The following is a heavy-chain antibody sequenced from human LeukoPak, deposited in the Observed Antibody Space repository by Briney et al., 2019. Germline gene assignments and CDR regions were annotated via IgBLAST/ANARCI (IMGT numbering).Heavy chain of an antibody. Sequence: PSETLSLTCAVYGGSFSGYYWTWIRQPPGKGLEWIGEINHSGSTTYKPPLKSRVTISVDTSKNHFSLRLTSVTAADTAVYYCARGPCSTSCHRSWYFDYWGQGTLVTVSS. V-gene: IGHV4-34*01. J-gene: IGHJ4*02. CDR3: ARGPCSTSCHRSWYFDY. CDR2: INHSGST. CDR1: GGSFSGYY. D-gene: IGHD2-2*01.